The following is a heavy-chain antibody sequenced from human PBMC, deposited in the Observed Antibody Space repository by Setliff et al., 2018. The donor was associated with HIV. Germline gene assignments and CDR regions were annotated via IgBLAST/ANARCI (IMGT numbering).Heavy chain of an antibody. CDR3: ARNGQLWSSDAFDI. J-gene: IGHJ3*02. D-gene: IGHD5-18*01. CDR2: IIPIFGTA. V-gene: IGHV1-69*05. Sequence: SVKVSCKASGGTFSSYAISWVRQAPGQGLEWMGGIIPIFGTANYAQKFQGRVTITTDESTSTAYMELSSLRPEDTAVYYCARNGQLWSSDAFDIWGQGTMVTVSS. CDR1: GGTFSSYA.